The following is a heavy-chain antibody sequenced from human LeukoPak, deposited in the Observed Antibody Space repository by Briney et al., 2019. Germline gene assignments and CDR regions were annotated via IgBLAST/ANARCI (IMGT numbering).Heavy chain of an antibody. D-gene: IGHD6-13*01. Sequence: GASVNVSCKASGYTFTSYDINWVGQATGQGLEGMGWMNPNSGNTGYAQKFQGRVTMNRNTSISTAYMELSSLRSEHTAVYYCARGRGSSSFYYYYYGMDVWGQGTTVTVSS. J-gene: IGHJ6*02. CDR1: GYTFTSYD. V-gene: IGHV1-8*01. CDR3: ARGRGSSSFYYYYYGMDV. CDR2: MNPNSGNT.